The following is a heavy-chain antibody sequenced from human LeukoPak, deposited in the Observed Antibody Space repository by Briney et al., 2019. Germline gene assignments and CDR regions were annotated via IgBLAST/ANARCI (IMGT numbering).Heavy chain of an antibody. CDR3: AELGITMIGGV. J-gene: IGHJ6*04. Sequence: PGGSLRLSCAASGFTFSSYGMNWVRQAPGKGLEWVSYISSSGSTIYHADSVKGRFTISRDNAKNSLYLQMNSLRAEDTAVYYCAELGITMIGGVWGKGTTVTISS. CDR1: GFTFSSYG. D-gene: IGHD3-10*02. V-gene: IGHV3-48*04. CDR2: ISSSGSTI.